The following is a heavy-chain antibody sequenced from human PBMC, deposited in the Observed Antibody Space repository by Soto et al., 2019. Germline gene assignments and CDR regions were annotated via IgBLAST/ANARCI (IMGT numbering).Heavy chain of an antibody. Sequence: QVQLVQSGAEVKKPGSSVKVSCKASGGTFSSYAISWVRQAPGQGLEWMGGIIPIFGTANYAQKFQGRVTITADESTSTAYMELSSLRSEDTAVYYCARANYYGSESYPGYNWFAPWGQGTLVTVSS. CDR1: GGTFSSYA. V-gene: IGHV1-69*01. CDR2: IIPIFGTA. D-gene: IGHD3-10*01. CDR3: ARANYYGSESYPGYNWFAP. J-gene: IGHJ5*02.